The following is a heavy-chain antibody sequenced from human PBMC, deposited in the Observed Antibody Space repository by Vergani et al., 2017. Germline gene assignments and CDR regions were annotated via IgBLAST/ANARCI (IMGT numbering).Heavy chain of an antibody. CDR2: ISSSSSYI. CDR3: ARARSPRYSYGYTFDY. J-gene: IGHJ4*02. CDR1: GFTLSSYS. D-gene: IGHD5-18*01. V-gene: IGHV3-21*01. Sequence: EVQLVESGGGLVKPGGSLRLSCAASGFTLSSYSMNWVRQAPGKGLEWVSSISSSSSYIYYADSVKGRFTISRDNAKNSLYLQMNSLRAEDTAVYYCARARSPRYSYGYTFDYWGQGTLVTVSS.